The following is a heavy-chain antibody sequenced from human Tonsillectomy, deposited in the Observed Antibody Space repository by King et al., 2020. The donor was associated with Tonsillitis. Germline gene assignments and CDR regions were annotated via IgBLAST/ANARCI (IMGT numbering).Heavy chain of an antibody. Sequence: VQLVESGGGVVQPGRSLRLSCAASGFTFSSYGMHWVRQAPGKGLEWVAVISYDGSNKYYADSVKGRFTISRDNSKNTLYLQMNSLRAEDTAVYYCAKPSYYYYYMDVWGKGTTVTVSS. V-gene: IGHV3-30*18. CDR2: ISYDGSNK. J-gene: IGHJ6*03. CDR1: GFTFSSYG. CDR3: AKPSYYYYYMDV.